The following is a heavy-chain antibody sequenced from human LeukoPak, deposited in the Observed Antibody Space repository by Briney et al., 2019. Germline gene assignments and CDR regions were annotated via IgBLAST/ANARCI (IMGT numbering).Heavy chain of an antibody. Sequence: GGSLRLSCAASGFTFSSYGMHWVRQAPGKGLEWVAFIRYDGSNKYYADSVKGRFTISRDNSKNTLYLQMNSLRAEDTAVYYCARGGDSSGYAEPNAFDIWGQGTMVTVSS. V-gene: IGHV3-30*02. CDR2: IRYDGSNK. J-gene: IGHJ3*02. CDR1: GFTFSSYG. D-gene: IGHD3-22*01. CDR3: ARGGDSSGYAEPNAFDI.